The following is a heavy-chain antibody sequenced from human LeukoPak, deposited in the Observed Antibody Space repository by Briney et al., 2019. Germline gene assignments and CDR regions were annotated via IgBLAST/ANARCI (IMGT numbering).Heavy chain of an antibody. J-gene: IGHJ4*02. D-gene: IGHD3-9*01. V-gene: IGHV4-30-2*01. Sequence: SETLSLTCAVSGDLISSGGHIWSWIRQPPGKGLEWIGHIFHSGSTDYNPSLESRVTISIDTSGNQFSLRVRSVTAADTAVYFCSRGPPSIFESDYWGQGFLVTVSS. CDR3: SRGPPSIFESDY. CDR1: GDLISSGGHI. CDR2: IFHSGST.